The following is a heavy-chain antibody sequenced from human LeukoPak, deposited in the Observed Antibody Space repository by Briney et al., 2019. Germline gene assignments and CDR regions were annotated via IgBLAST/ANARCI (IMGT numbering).Heavy chain of an antibody. CDR2: INPNSGGT. Sequence: ASVKVSCKASGYTFTSYDINWVRQATGQGLEWMGWINPNSGGTNYAQKFQGRVTMTRDTSISTAYMGLSRLRSDDTAVYYCARVLPPLDPAAWGASFDYWGQGTLVTVSS. CDR3: ARVLPPLDPAAWGASFDY. J-gene: IGHJ4*02. D-gene: IGHD2-2*01. V-gene: IGHV1-2*02. CDR1: GYTFTSYD.